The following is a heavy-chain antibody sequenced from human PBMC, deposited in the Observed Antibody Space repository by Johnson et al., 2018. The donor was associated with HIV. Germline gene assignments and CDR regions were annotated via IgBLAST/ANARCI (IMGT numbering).Heavy chain of an antibody. CDR3: ARSRHGGIQPSDAFDV. D-gene: IGHD3-16*01. CDR1: GFTFSSYG. CDR2: ISGSGSII. J-gene: IGHJ3*01. V-gene: IGHV3-48*04. Sequence: VQLVESGGGVVQPGRSLRLSCAASGFTFSSYGMHWVRQAPGKGLQWVSYISGSGSIIYSTDSVQGRFTISRDNVKNSLYLQMDSLRPEDTAVYYCARSRHGGIQPSDAFDVWGQGTMVTVSS.